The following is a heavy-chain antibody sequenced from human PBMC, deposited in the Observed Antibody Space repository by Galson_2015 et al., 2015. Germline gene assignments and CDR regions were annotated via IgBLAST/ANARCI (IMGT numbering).Heavy chain of an antibody. CDR2: IRSKAYGGTT. J-gene: IGHJ4*02. Sequence: SLRLSCAASGFTFGDYAMSWFRQAPGKGLEWVGFIRSKAYGGTTEYAASVKGRFTISRDDSKSIAYLQMNSLKTEDTAVYYCTRDLFTPDSSGWYTVGVHWGQGTLVTVSS. CDR3: TRDLFTPDSSGWYTVGVH. CDR1: GFTFGDYA. D-gene: IGHD6-19*01. V-gene: IGHV3-49*03.